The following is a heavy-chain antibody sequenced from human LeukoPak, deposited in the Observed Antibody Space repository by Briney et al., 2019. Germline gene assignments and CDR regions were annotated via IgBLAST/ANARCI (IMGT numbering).Heavy chain of an antibody. V-gene: IGHV3-53*01. Sequence: PSETLSLTCAVYGGSFSGYYWSWIRQPPGKGLEWVSVIYSGGSTYYADSVKGRFTISRDNSKNTLYLQMDSLRAEDTAVYYCATLGRDFYCSGGSCYSVPRDYWGQGTLVTVSS. D-gene: IGHD2-15*01. CDR1: GGSFSGYY. J-gene: IGHJ4*02. CDR2: IYSGGST. CDR3: ATLGRDFYCSGGSCYSVPRDY.